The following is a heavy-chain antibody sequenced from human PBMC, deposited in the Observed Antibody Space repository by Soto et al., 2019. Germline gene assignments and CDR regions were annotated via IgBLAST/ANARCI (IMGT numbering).Heavy chain of an antibody. CDR2: MSPDGRKR. D-gene: IGHD3-3*02. CDR1: GFTFSDYW. V-gene: IGHV3-7*01. CDR3: SRDPLAFHIGGH. Sequence: EVQLVESGGGLVQPGGSLRLSGAASGFTFSDYWLSWVRQSPVKGLEWVANMSPDGRKRYYLDSLKGRFTISRDNANNSLYLQMNRLSAEDTAVYFCSRDPLAFHIGGHWGQGTLVTVSS. J-gene: IGHJ4*02.